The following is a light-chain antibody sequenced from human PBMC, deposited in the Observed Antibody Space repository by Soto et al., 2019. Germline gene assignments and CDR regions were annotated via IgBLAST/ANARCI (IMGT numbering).Light chain of an antibody. CDR3: QNYNSAPWT. Sequence: EIVMTQSPATLSVSPGELATLSCWASQNVDSNLAWYQQRPGQAPRLLIYDSSTRATGVPRRFSGSGAGTDFTLTITGLQPEDFATYYCQNYNSAPWTFGQGTKVDIK. J-gene: IGKJ1*01. V-gene: IGKV3-15*01. CDR2: DSS. CDR1: QNVDSN.